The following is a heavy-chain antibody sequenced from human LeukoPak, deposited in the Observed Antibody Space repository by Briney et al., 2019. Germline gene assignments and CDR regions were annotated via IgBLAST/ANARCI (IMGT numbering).Heavy chain of an antibody. CDR1: GVPFSDFY. CDR3: AAGTAADY. CDR2: ISSSSSYT. V-gene: IGHV3-11*03. Sequence: GGSLRLSCVVSGVPFSDFYMNWIRQAPGKGLEWISYISSSSSYTDYAESVKGRFTISRDDAKSALYLEMNDLRVEDTAVYYCAAGTAADYWGQGTLVIVSS. D-gene: IGHD6-13*01. J-gene: IGHJ4*02.